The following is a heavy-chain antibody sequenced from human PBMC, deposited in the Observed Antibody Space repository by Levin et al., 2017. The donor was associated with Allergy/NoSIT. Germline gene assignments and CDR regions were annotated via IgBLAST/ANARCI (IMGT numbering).Heavy chain of an antibody. V-gene: IGHV1-2*02. CDR3: ARDGEGTMVRGPIDP. Sequence: ASVKVSCKSSGYTFTSYYIHWVRQAPGQGLEWMGWFDPYSGVTKFAQKFQGRVTMTRDTSISTTYMELNGLRSDDTAVYYCARDGEGTMVRGPIDPWGQGTLVTVSS. CDR2: FDPYSGVT. CDR1: GYTFTSYY. D-gene: IGHD3-10*01. J-gene: IGHJ5*02.